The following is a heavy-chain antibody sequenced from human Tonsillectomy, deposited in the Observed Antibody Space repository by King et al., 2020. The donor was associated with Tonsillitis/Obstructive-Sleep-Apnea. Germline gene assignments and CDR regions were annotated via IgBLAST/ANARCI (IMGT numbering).Heavy chain of an antibody. D-gene: IGHD3-22*01. CDR3: ASDPRPYDSSGYLDY. CDR2: IKQDGSEK. Sequence: VQLVESGGGLVQPGGSLRLSCAASGFTFSSYWMTWVRQAPGKGLEWVANIKQDGSEKYYVDSVKGRFTISRDNAKNSLYLQMNSLGAEDTAVYYCASDPRPYDSSGYLDYWGQGALVTVSS. J-gene: IGHJ4*02. CDR1: GFTFSSYW. V-gene: IGHV3-7*03.